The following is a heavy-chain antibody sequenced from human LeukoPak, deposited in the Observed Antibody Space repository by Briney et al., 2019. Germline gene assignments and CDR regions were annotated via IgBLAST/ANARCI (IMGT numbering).Heavy chain of an antibody. J-gene: IGHJ4*02. V-gene: IGHV4-34*01. CDR3: ARWEGGSYYDFDY. CDR2: INHSGST. Sequence: PETLSLTCTVSGGSISSYYWSWIRQPPGKGLEWIGEINHSGSTNYNPSLKSRVTISVDTSKNQFSLKLSSVTAADTAVYYCARWEGGSYYDFDYWGQGTLVTVSS. CDR1: GGSISSYY. D-gene: IGHD1-26*01.